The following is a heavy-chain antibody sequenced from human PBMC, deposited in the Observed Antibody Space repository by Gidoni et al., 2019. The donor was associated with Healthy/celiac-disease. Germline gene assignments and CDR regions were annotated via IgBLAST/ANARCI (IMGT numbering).Heavy chain of an antibody. CDR1: GFTFSDYY. D-gene: IGHD1-1*01. J-gene: IGHJ4*02. Sequence: QVQLVESGGGLVKPGGSLRLSCAASGFTFSDYYMSWIRQAPGKGLAWVSYISSSSSYTNYADSVKGRFTISRDNAKNSLYLQMNSLRAEDTAVYYCARDLRDGYNSSPLGYWGQGTLVTVSS. CDR2: ISSSSSYT. CDR3: ARDLRDGYNSSPLGY. V-gene: IGHV3-11*05.